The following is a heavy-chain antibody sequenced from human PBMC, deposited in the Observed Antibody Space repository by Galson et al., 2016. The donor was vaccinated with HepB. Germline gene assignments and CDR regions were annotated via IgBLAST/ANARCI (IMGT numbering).Heavy chain of an antibody. V-gene: IGHV5-51*01. J-gene: IGHJ3*02. CDR3: ARHSPRIAAALGAFDI. CDR2: IYPGDSDT. D-gene: IGHD6-13*01. Sequence: QSGAEVKKPGESLKISCKGSGYSFTSYWIGWVRQMPGKGLEWMGIIYPGDSDTRYSPSFQGQVTITADKSISTAYLQWSSLKASDTAMHYCARHSPRIAAALGAFDIWGQGTMFTVSS. CDR1: GYSFTSYW.